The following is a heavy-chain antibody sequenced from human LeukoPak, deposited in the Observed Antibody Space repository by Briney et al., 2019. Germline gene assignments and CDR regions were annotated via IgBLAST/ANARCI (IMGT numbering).Heavy chain of an antibody. V-gene: IGHV3-21*01. CDR1: GFTFSSYS. CDR3: ARAPGYSSSWYDWFDP. Sequence: GGSLRLSCAASGFTFSSYSMNWVRQAPGKGLEWVPSISSSSSYIYYADSVKGRFTISRDNAKNSLYLQMNSLRAEDTAVYYCARAPGYSSSWYDWFDPWGQGTLVTVSS. D-gene: IGHD6-13*01. CDR2: ISSSSSYI. J-gene: IGHJ5*02.